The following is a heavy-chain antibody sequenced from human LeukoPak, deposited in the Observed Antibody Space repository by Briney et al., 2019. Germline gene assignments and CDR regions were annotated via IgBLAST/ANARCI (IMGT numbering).Heavy chain of an antibody. CDR3: ARVGSSGWGNNFDY. D-gene: IGHD6-19*01. CDR1: GGSISSNSFY. J-gene: IGHJ4*02. Sequence: SETLSLTCTVSGGSISSNSFYWGWIRQPPGKGLEWIGEINHSGSTNYNPSLKSRVTISVDTSKNQFSLKLSSVTAADTAVYYCARVGSSGWGNNFDYWGQGTLVTVSS. V-gene: IGHV4-39*07. CDR2: INHSGST.